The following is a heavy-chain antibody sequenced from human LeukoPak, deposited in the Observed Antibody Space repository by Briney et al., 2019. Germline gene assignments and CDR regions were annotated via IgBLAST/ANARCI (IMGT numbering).Heavy chain of an antibody. D-gene: IGHD6-13*01. J-gene: IGHJ6*02. V-gene: IGHV3-30*18. CDR2: ISYDGSNK. Sequence: GGSLRLSCAASGFTFSSYGMHWVRQAPGKGLEWVAVISYDGSNKYYADSVKGRFTISRDNSKNTLYLQVNSLRAEDTAVYYCAKAFEAAAGNDYYYYYGMDVWGQGTTVTVSS. CDR1: GFTFSSYG. CDR3: AKAFEAAAGNDYYYYYGMDV.